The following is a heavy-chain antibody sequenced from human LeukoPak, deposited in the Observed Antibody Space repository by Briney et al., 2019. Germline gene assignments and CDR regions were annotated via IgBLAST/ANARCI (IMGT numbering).Heavy chain of an antibody. J-gene: IGHJ4*02. CDR3: AKERPGYCSSTSCSD. Sequence: GGSLRLSCAASGFTFSSYAMHWVRQAPGKGLEWVAVISYDGSNKYYADSVKGRFTISRDNSKNTLYLQMNSLRAEDTAVYYCAKERPGYCSSTSCSDWGQGTLVTVSS. CDR1: GFTFSSYA. D-gene: IGHD2-2*01. V-gene: IGHV3-30-3*01. CDR2: ISYDGSNK.